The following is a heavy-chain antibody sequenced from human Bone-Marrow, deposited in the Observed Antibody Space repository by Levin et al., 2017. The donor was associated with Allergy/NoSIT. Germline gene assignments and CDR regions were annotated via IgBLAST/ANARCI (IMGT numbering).Heavy chain of an antibody. D-gene: IGHD3-10*01. CDR2: THPIDSDT. J-gene: IGHJ4*02. Sequence: GESLKISCKASGYSFTNHWIAWVRQTPGKGLEWVGLTHPIDSDTKYSPSFEGQVTISADNSITTTFLHWDRLRSSDTGMYFCVRLRGVAGSAIGYWGQGTLVIVSS. CDR3: VRLRGVAGSAIGY. V-gene: IGHV5-51*01. CDR1: GYSFTNHW.